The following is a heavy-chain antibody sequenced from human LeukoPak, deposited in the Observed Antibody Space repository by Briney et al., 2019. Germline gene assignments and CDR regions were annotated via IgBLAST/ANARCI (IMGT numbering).Heavy chain of an antibody. D-gene: IGHD6-19*01. CDR2: IKQDGSEK. CDR3: ARASTIRYSSVHY. CDR1: GFTFSSYW. Sequence: QPGRSLRLSCAASGFTFSSYWMTWVRQAPGKGLEWVANIKQDGSEKYYVDSVKGRFTISRDNAKNSLYLQMNSLRAEDTAVYYCARASTIRYSSVHYWGQGTLVTVSS. J-gene: IGHJ4*02. V-gene: IGHV3-7*01.